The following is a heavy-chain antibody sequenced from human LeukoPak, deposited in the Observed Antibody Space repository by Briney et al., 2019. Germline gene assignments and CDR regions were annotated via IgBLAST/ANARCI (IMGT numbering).Heavy chain of an antibody. V-gene: IGHV5-51*01. J-gene: IGHJ6*04. CDR3: ARQTYSSRGSLYYGMDV. CDR2: IYPGDSDT. D-gene: IGHD6-13*01. Sequence: GESLKISCKGSEYSFTSYWIGWVRQMPGKGLEWMGIIYPGDSDTRYSPSFQGQVTISADKSISTAYLQWSSLKASDTAMYYCARQTYSSRGSLYYGMDVWGKGTTVTVSS. CDR1: EYSFTSYW.